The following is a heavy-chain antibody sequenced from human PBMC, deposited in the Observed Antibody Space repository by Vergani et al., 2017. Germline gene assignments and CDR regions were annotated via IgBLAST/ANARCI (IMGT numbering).Heavy chain of an antibody. Sequence: QVQLVQSGAEVKKPGASVKVSCKASGYTFTSYDINWVRQATGQGLEWRGWMNPNSGNTGYAQKFQGRVTITRNTAISTAYMELSSLRSEDTAVYYCARDTYYGSGSYYISWFDPWGQGTLVTVSS. D-gene: IGHD3-10*01. CDR2: MNPNSGNT. CDR1: GYTFTSYD. V-gene: IGHV1-8*01. J-gene: IGHJ5*02. CDR3: ARDTYYGSGSYYISWFDP.